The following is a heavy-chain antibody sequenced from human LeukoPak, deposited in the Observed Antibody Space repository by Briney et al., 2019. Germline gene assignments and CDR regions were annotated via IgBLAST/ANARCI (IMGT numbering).Heavy chain of an antibody. Sequence: GGSLRLSCAASGFIFNNYWMSWARQAPGKGLEWVASIRPDGSGDFHMDSVKGRFTISRDNAEKSLSLQMNSLRAEDTAIYYCARLMGGVTTYDLWGQGTLVTVSS. CDR1: GFIFNNYW. D-gene: IGHD4-11*01. CDR3: ARLMGGVTTYDL. CDR2: IRPDGSGD. V-gene: IGHV3-7*01. J-gene: IGHJ5*02.